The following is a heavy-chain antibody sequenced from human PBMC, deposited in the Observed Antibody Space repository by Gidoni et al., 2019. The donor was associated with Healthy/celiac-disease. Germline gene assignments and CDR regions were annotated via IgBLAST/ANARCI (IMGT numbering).Heavy chain of an antibody. V-gene: IGHV5-10-1*03. D-gene: IGHD1-26*01. CDR1: GYSFTSYW. CDR2: IDPSDAYT. J-gene: IGHJ4*02. Sequence: EVQLVQSGAEVNTPGASLRISCKGSGYSFTSYWISWVRQMPGKGLEWMGRIDPSDAYTNYSPSFQGHVTISADKPISTAYLQWSSLKASDTAMYYCARLLGSYGHPVGYWGQGTLVTVSS. CDR3: ARLLGSYGHPVGY.